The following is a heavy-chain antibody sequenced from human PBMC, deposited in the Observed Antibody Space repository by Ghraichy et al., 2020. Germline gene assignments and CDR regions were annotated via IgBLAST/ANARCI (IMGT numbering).Heavy chain of an antibody. CDR2: INSKTDGGTT. J-gene: IGHJ4*02. V-gene: IGHV3-15*01. Sequence: GGSLRLSCAASGFTFSNASMSWVRQPPGKGLEWVGRINSKTDGGTTAYAAPVKGRITISRGESNNTLYLQMNSLKTVDTAVYYCTTTYYRSGSVDWGQVTLVTVSS. CDR3: TTTYYRSGSVD. D-gene: IGHD3-10*01. CDR1: GFTFSNAS.